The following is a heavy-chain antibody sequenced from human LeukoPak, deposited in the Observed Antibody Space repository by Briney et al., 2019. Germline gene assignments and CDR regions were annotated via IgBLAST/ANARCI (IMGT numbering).Heavy chain of an antibody. CDR1: GYSFTSYW. V-gene: IGHV5-51*01. J-gene: IGHJ4*02. D-gene: IGHD3-22*01. CDR3: ARQEYYDSSGLTYYFDY. Sequence: GECLKISCKGSGYSFTSYWIGWVRQMPGKGLEWMGIIYPGGSDTRYSPFFQGQVTISADKSISTAYLQWSSLKASDTATYYCARQEYYDSSGLTYYFDYWGQGTLVTVSS. CDR2: IYPGGSDT.